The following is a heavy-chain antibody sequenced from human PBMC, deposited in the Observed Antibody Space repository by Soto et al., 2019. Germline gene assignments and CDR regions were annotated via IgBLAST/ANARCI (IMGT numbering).Heavy chain of an antibody. CDR2: ISAYNSNT. V-gene: IGHV1-18*01. J-gene: IGHJ4*02. D-gene: IGHD3-10*01. Sequence: ASVKVSCKASGYTFTSYGISWVRQAPGQGLERKGWISAYNSNTNYAQKHQGRGTMTTETSTSTAYMELRSLRSDDTAVYYCASGWYGSGSYYNGNSLDFDYWGQGTLVTVSS. CDR3: ASGWYGSGSYYNGNSLDFDY. CDR1: GYTFTSYG.